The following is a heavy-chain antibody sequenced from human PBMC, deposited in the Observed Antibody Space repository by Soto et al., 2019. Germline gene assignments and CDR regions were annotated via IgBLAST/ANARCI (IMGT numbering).Heavy chain of an antibody. CDR3: TTVNWVMVRGVTSSPYYYYYYYMDV. CDR2: IKSKTDGGTT. Sequence: EVQLVESGGGLVKPGGSLRLSCAASGFTFSNAWMSWVRQAPGKGLEWVGRIKSKTDGGTTDYAAPVKGRFTISRDDSKNTLYLQMNSLKTEDTAVYYCTTVNWVMVRGVTSSPYYYYYYYMDVWGKGTTVTVSS. V-gene: IGHV3-15*01. CDR1: GFTFSNAW. J-gene: IGHJ6*03. D-gene: IGHD3-10*01.